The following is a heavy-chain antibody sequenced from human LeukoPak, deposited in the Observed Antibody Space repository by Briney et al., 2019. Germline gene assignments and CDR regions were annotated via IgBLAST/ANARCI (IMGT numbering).Heavy chain of an antibody. CDR2: ISGSGGST. CDR3: AKERDSWGYFDY. V-gene: IGHV3-23*01. J-gene: IGHJ4*02. CDR1: GFTFSTYA. D-gene: IGHD3-16*01. Sequence: GGSLRLSCAVSGFTFSTYAMSWVRQAPGKGLEWVSAISGSGGSTYYADSVKGRFTISRDNSKNTLYLQMNSLRAEDTAVYYCAKERDSWGYFDYWGQGTLVTVSS.